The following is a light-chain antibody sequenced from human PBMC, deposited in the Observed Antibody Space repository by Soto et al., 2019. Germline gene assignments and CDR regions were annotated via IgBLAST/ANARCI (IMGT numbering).Light chain of an antibody. V-gene: IGLV2-14*03. CDR2: EVS. CDR1: NSDIGAYNY. Sequence: QSALTQPASVSGFPGQSITISCTGTNSDIGAYNYVSWYQQHPGKAPKLMIFEVSDRPSGVSYRFSGSKSGNVASLTISWLQPEDEADYYCSSYTSSSTLRVFGDGTKVTVL. J-gene: IGLJ1*01. CDR3: SSYTSSSTLRV.